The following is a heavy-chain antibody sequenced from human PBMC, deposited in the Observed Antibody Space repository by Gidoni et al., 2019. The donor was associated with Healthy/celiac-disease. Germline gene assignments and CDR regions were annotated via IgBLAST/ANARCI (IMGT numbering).Heavy chain of an antibody. Sequence: QVQLQESGPGLVKPSETLSLTCTVPGGSISSYYWSWIRQPPGKGLEWIGYIYYSGSTNYNPSLKSRVTISVDTSKNQFSLKLSSVTAADTAVYYCARGKFGEAPIWGYWGQGTLVTVSS. J-gene: IGHJ4*02. CDR1: GGSISSYY. D-gene: IGHD3-10*01. CDR2: IYYSGST. CDR3: ARGKFGEAPIWGY. V-gene: IGHV4-59*01.